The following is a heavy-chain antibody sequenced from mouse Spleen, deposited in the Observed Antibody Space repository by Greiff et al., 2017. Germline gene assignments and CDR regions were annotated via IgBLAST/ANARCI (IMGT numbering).Heavy chain of an antibody. CDR3: ARQGVMTTVVESPYWYFDV. J-gene: IGHJ1*03. V-gene: IGHV5-6*02. CDR2: ISSGGSYT. D-gene: IGHD1-1*01. CDR1: GFTFSSYG. Sequence: DVMLVESGGDLVKPGGSLKLSCAASGFTFSSYGMSWVRQTPDKRLEWVATISSGGSYTYYPDSVKGRFTISRDNAKNTLYLQMSSLKSEDTAMYYCARQGVMTTVVESPYWYFDVWGTGTTVTVSS.